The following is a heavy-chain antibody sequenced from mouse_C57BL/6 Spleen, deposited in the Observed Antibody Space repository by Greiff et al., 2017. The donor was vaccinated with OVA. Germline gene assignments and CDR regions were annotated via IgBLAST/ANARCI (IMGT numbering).Heavy chain of an antibody. V-gene: IGHV1-82*01. CDR2: IYPGDGDT. CDR3: ARDGNYAPWFAY. Sequence: QVQLQQSGPELVKPGASVKISCKASGYAFSSSWMNWVKQRPGKGLEWIGRIYPGDGDTNYNGKFKGKATLTADKSSSTAYMQLSSLTSADSAVYFCARDGNYAPWFAYWGQGTLVTVSA. D-gene: IGHD2-1*01. CDR1: GYAFSSSW. J-gene: IGHJ3*01.